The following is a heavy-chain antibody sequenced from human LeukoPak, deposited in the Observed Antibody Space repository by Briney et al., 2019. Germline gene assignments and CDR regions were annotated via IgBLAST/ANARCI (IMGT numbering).Heavy chain of an antibody. Sequence: SETLSLTCTVSGGSFSRGDYYWSWVRQPAGKGLEWIGRIYTSGSTNYNPSLKSRVTMSVDTSKNQFSLKLSSVTAADTAVYYCARAADYSNHHAHFDYWGQGTLVTVSS. J-gene: IGHJ4*02. V-gene: IGHV4-61*02. CDR1: GGSFSRGDYY. CDR3: ARAADYSNHHAHFDY. D-gene: IGHD4-11*01. CDR2: IYTSGST.